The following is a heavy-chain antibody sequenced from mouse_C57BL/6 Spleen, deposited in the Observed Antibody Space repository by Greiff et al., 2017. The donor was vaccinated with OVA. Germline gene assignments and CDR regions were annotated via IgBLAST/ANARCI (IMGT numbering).Heavy chain of an antibody. Sequence: EVQLMESGGGLVKPGGSLKLSCAASGFTFSDYGMHWVRQAPEKGLEWVAYISSGSSTIYYADTVKGRFTISRDNAKNTLFLQMTSLRSEDTAMYYCAREGNWAWFAYWGQGTLVTVSA. CDR3: AREGNWAWFAY. D-gene: IGHD4-1*01. J-gene: IGHJ3*01. CDR1: GFTFSDYG. CDR2: ISSGSSTI. V-gene: IGHV5-17*01.